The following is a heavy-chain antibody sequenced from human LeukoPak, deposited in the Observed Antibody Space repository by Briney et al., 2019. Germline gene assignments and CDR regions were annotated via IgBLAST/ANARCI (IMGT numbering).Heavy chain of an antibody. CDR3: ARSDSSSWGYYYYYYMDV. CDR1: GGSISSSSYY. D-gene: IGHD6-13*01. V-gene: IGHV4-39*07. CDR2: IYYSGST. Sequence: SETLSLTCTVSGGSISSSSYYWGWIRQPPGKGLEWIGSIYYSGSTYYNPSLKSRVTISVDTSKNQFSLRLTSVTAADTAVYYCARSDSSSWGYYYYYYMDVWGKGTTVTVSS. J-gene: IGHJ6*03.